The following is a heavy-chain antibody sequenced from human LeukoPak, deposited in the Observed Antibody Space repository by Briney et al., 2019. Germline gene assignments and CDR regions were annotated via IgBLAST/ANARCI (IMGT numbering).Heavy chain of an antibody. D-gene: IGHD2-2*02. CDR2: ISYDGSNK. J-gene: IGHJ6*03. V-gene: IGHV3-30-3*01. CDR1: GFTFSSYA. CDR3: ARDYIVVVPAAIRYYYYYMDV. Sequence: GRSLRLSCAASGFTFSSYAMHWVRQAPGKGLEWVAVISYDGSNKYYADSVKGRFTISRDNSKNTLYLQMNSLRAEDTAVYYCARDYIVVVPAAIRYYYYYMDVWGKGTTVTVSS.